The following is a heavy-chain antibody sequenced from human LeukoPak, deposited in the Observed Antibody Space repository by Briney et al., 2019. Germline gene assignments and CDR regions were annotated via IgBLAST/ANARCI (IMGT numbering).Heavy chain of an antibody. J-gene: IGHJ3*02. V-gene: IGHV3-66*01. CDR3: ARGIVGALDAFDI. CDR2: IHSGGST. Sequence: PGGSLRLSCAASGFTVSSNYMSWVRQAPGKGLEWVSVIHSGGSTYYADSVKGRFTISRDNSKNTLYLQMNSLRAEDTAVYYCARGIVGALDAFDIWGQGTMVTVFS. CDR1: GFTVSSNY. D-gene: IGHD1-26*01.